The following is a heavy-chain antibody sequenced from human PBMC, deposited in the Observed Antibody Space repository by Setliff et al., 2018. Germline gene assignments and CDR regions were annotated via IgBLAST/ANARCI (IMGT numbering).Heavy chain of an antibody. V-gene: IGHV4-39*01. J-gene: IGHJ3*01. D-gene: IGHD5-12*01. CDR1: GGSISSSSYY. CDR3: ARQVEMATIAFDV. Sequence: NPSETLSLTCTVSGGSISSSSYYWGWIRQPPGKGLEWIGIISYSGSTYYDPSLKSRVTISVDTSKNQFSLKLSSVTAADTAVYYCARQVEMATIAFDVWGQGTMVTVSS. CDR2: ISYSGST.